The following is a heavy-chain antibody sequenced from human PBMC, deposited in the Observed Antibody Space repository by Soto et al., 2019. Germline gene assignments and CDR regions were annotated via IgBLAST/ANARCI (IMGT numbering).Heavy chain of an antibody. D-gene: IGHD2-8*01. Sequence: SETLSLTCSVSGGSVNSGGYSWSWIRRPPGKGLEWIGFISPSGSPAYNPSLKSRVTISVDRSNNQISLELSSVTAADTAVYYCARGVLAWGPGTLVTVSS. V-gene: IGHV4-30-2*01. CDR1: GGSVNSGGYS. CDR3: ARGVLA. CDR2: ISPSGSP. J-gene: IGHJ5*02.